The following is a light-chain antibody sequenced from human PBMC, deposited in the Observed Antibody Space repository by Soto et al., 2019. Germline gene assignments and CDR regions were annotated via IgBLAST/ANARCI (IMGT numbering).Light chain of an antibody. CDR1: QSIGSL. J-gene: IGKJ4*02. CDR3: QQYNNWPIT. CDR2: RTS. V-gene: IGKV3-15*01. Sequence: EVVMTQSPATLSVSPGEGVTLSCRASQSIGSLLAWYQQIPGQAPKLLIYRTSTRATGIPARFSGSGSGTEFTLTISSLQSEDLAVYYCQQYNNWPITFGGGTKVEIK.